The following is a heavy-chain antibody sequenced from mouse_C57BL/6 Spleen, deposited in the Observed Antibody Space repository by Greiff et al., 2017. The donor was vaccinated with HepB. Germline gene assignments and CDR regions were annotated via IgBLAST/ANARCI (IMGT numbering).Heavy chain of an antibody. Sequence: QVTLKESGPGILQSSQTLSLTCSFSGFSLSTSGMGVSWIRQPSGKGLEWLAHIYWDDDKRYNPSLKSRLTLSKDTSRNQVFLKITSVDTADTATYYCARRENGYYAFDYWGQGTTLTVSS. J-gene: IGHJ2*01. CDR2: IYWDDDK. D-gene: IGHD2-3*01. CDR3: ARRENGYYAFDY. CDR1: GFSLSTSGMG. V-gene: IGHV8-12*01.